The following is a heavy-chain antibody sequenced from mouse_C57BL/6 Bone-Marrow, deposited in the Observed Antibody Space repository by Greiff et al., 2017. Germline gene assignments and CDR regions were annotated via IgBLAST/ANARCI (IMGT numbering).Heavy chain of an antibody. Sequence: VQRVESGAELARPGASVKMSCKASGFTFTSYSMHWVQQRPGQGLEWIGYINPSSGYTKYNQKFYDKATLTADKSSSTAYKQLSSLTSEDSAVYYCARGYAMDYWGQGTSVTVSS. CDR2: INPSSGYT. CDR3: ARGYAMDY. CDR1: GFTFTSYS. J-gene: IGHJ4*01. V-gene: IGHV1-4*01.